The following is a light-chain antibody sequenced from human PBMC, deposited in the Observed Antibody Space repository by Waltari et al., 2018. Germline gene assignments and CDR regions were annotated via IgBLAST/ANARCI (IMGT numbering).Light chain of an antibody. CDR2: GEN. CDR3: NSRDSSGNHLV. V-gene: IGLV3-19*01. Sequence: SSELTQDPAVSVALGQTVRITCQGDSLRSYYASWYQQKPGQAPVFVIYGENNRPSGIPDRFSGSSSGDTVTLTITGAQAEDEADYYCNSRDSSGNHLVFGPGTKVTVL. CDR1: SLRSYY. J-gene: IGLJ1*01.